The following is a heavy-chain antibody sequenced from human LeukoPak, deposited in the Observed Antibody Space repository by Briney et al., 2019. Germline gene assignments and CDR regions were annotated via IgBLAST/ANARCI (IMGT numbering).Heavy chain of an antibody. J-gene: IGHJ6*03. V-gene: IGHV4-39*07. CDR1: GGSISSSSYY. Sequence: PSETLSLTCTVSGGSISSSSYYWGWIRQPPGKGLEWIGSIYYSGSTYYNPSLKSRVTISVDTSKNQFSLKLSSVTAADTAVYYCARARSLFGVAFYYHYYMYVWGKGTTVTVSS. CDR2: IYYSGST. D-gene: IGHD3-3*01. CDR3: ARARSLFGVAFYYHYYMYV.